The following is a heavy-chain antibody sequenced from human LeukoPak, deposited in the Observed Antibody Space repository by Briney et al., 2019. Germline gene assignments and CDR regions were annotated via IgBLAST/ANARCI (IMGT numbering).Heavy chain of an antibody. D-gene: IGHD2/OR15-2a*01. J-gene: IGHJ4*02. Sequence: GGSLRLSCAASGFTFSSYWMNWVRQAPGKGLEWVSGISGSDGSTYYADSVKGRFTISRENSKNTLYLQMNSLRAEDTAVYYCAKDSAKKYDDYWGQGTLVTVSS. V-gene: IGHV3-23*01. CDR3: AKDSAKKYDDY. CDR1: GFTFSSYW. CDR2: ISGSDGST.